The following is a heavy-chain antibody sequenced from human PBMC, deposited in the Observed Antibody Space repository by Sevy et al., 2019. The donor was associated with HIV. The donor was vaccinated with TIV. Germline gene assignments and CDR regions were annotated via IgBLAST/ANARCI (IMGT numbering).Heavy chain of an antibody. D-gene: IGHD2-15*01. CDR3: ARVVSYCSGGRCFPGYYYGMDV. CDR2: ISSSSNDI. V-gene: IGHV3-21*01. CDR1: GFTFSNYN. J-gene: IGHJ6*02. Sequence: GGSLRLSCAASGFTFSNYNMNWVRQAPGKGLEWVSSISSSSNDISYADSMKGRFTISRCNAKNSLYLQMNRLRFEDMAVYYCARVVSYCSGGRCFPGYYYGMDVWGQGTTVTVSS.